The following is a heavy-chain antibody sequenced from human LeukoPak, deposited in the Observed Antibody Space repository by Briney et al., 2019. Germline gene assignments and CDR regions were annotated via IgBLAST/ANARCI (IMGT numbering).Heavy chain of an antibody. V-gene: IGHV3-53*01. CDR1: GFTVSSNY. J-gene: IGHJ4*02. CDR2: IYSGGST. D-gene: IGHD6-6*01. CDR3: ARDLVGITCR. Sequence: AGGSLRLSCAASGFTVSSNYMNWVRQAPGKGLEWVSVIYSGGSTYYADSVKGRFTISRDNSKNTLYLQMNSLRAEDTAVYYCARDLVGITCRWGQGTLVTVSS.